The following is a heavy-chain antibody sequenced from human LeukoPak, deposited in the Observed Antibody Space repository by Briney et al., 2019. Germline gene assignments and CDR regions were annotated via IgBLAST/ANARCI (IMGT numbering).Heavy chain of an antibody. CDR3: ARARFDS. Sequence: GGSLRLSCAASGFTFNRYAMHWLRQAPGKGPELVAFVSFGGDLTFYADSVKGRFTVSRDNSENTVSLQMNSLRAEDTAVYFCARARFDSWGQGTLVTVSS. CDR2: VSFGGDLT. J-gene: IGHJ5*01. V-gene: IGHV3-30*01. CDR1: GFTFNRYA.